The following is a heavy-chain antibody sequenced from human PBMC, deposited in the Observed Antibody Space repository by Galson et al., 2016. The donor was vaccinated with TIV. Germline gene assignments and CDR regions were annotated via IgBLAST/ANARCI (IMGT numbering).Heavy chain of an antibody. CDR2: IDPRSVAT. CDR3: ARARYGDYFDY. D-gene: IGHD4-17*01. Sequence: SVKVSCKASGDTFTGYYVHWVRQAPGQGLEWMGWIDPRSVATNYARKFQGRVTMTRDTSISTAYMELSRLKSDDTAVYYCARARYGDYFDYWGQGTPVTVSS. V-gene: IGHV1-2*02. CDR1: GDTFTGYY. J-gene: IGHJ4*02.